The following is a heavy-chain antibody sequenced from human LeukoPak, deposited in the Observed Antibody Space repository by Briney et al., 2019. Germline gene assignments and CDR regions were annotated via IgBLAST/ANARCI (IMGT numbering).Heavy chain of an antibody. Sequence: PSETLSLTCTVSGGSISSSSYYWNWIRQPPGKGLEWIGYIYYSGSTKYNPSLKSRVTISVDTSKNQFSLKLSSVTAADTAVYYCARGSGSSDYWGQGTLVTVSS. J-gene: IGHJ4*02. CDR2: IYYSGST. CDR1: GGSISSSSYY. CDR3: ARGSGSSDY. V-gene: IGHV4-61*01. D-gene: IGHD1-26*01.